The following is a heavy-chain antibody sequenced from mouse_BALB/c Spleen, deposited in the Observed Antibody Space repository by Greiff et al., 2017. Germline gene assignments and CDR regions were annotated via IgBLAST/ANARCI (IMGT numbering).Heavy chain of an antibody. V-gene: IGHV5-6-4*01. J-gene: IGHJ3*01. CDR3: TRGDGPTGFAY. D-gene: IGHD1-1*01. CDR1: GFTFSSYT. CDR2: ISSGGSYT. Sequence: EVHLVESGGGLVKPGGSLKLSCAASGFTFSSYTMSWVRQTPEKRLEWVATISSGGSYTYYPDSVKGRFTISRDNAKNTLYLQMSSLKSEDTAMYYCTRGDGPTGFAYWGQGTLVTVSA.